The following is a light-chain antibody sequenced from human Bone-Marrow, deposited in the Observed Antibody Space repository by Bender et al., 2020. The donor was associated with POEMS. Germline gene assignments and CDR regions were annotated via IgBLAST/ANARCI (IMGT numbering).Light chain of an antibody. Sequence: QSVLTQPPSVSGAPGQRVTMSCTGSSSNIGAGYDLHWYQQLPGTAPKLLIYGNSNRPSGIPERFSGSNSGNTASLAISDIQSEDEGDYYCSSWDDSLSGWVFGGGTKLTVL. CDR1: SSNIGAGYD. V-gene: IGLV1-40*01. J-gene: IGLJ3*02. CDR2: GNS. CDR3: SSWDDSLSGWV.